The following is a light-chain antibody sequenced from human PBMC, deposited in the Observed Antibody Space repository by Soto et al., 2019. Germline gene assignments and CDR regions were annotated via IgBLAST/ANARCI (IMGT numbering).Light chain of an antibody. CDR3: QQYGNSPWT. CDR2: GAS. J-gene: IGKJ1*01. CDR1: QTFSSSY. Sequence: EIVLTQSPGTLSLSPGERATLSCRASQTFSSSYLAWYQQKPGQAPRLLIYGASSRATGIPDRFSGSGSGTDFTLTISRLEPEDFAVYYCQQYGNSPWTFGQGTKV. V-gene: IGKV3-20*01.